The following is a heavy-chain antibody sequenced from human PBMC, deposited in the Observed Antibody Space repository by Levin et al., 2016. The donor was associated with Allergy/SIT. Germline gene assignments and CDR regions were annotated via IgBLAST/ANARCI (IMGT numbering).Heavy chain of an antibody. CDR3: ARVSRFLHCVDNCGLGY. CDR2: ISQSGNT. D-gene: IGHD2-21*01. J-gene: IGHJ4*02. CDR1: GGSLSGNY. Sequence: SETLSLTCALSGGSLSGNYWNWIRQSPGKGLEWIGEISQSGNTNYNPSLKSRVTIPLGTPRDQVSLKLTSVTAEDTAVYYCARVSRFLHCVDNCGLGYWGQGTLVTVSS. V-gene: IGHV4-34*01.